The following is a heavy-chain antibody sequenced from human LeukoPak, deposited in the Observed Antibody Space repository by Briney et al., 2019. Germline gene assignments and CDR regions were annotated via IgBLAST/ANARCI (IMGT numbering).Heavy chain of an antibody. D-gene: IGHD6-19*01. CDR2: INPNSGGT. V-gene: IGHV1-2*02. J-gene: IGHJ4*02. CDR1: GYTFTGYY. Sequence: GASVKVSCKASGYTFTGYYMHWVRQAPGQGLEWMGWINPNSGGTNYAQKFQGRVIMTRDTSISTGYMELSRLRSDDTAVYYCATLVIAVAGGFGDYWGQGTLVTVSS. CDR3: ATLVIAVAGGFGDY.